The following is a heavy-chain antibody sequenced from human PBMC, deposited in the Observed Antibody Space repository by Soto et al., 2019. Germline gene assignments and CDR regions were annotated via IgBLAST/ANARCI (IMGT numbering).Heavy chain of an antibody. V-gene: IGHV4-31*03. CDR2: IYYSGST. Sequence: QVQLQESGPGLVKPSQTLSLTCTVSGGSISSGGYYWSWIRQHPGKGLEWIGYIYYSGSTYYNPSLKSRVTISADTSKNQFSLNLSSVTAADTAVYYCARTYYFGSGSYYFALDLWGQGTLVTVSS. J-gene: IGHJ5*02. CDR3: ARTYYFGSGSYYFALDL. CDR1: GGSISSGGYY. D-gene: IGHD3-10*01.